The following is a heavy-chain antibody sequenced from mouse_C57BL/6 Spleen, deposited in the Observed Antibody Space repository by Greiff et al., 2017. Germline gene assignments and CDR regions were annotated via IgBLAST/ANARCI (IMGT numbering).Heavy chain of an antibody. CDR3: AREGLRRTVMDY. D-gene: IGHD2-4*01. V-gene: IGHV5-17*01. CDR1: GFTFSDSG. CDR2: ISSGSSTI. J-gene: IGHJ4*01. Sequence: EVQVVESGGGLVKPGGSLKLSCAASGFTFSDSGMHWVRQAPEKGLEWVAYISSGSSTIYYADTVKGRFTITRDNAKSTLFLQMTSLRSEDTAMYYCAREGLRRTVMDYWGQGTSVTGSS.